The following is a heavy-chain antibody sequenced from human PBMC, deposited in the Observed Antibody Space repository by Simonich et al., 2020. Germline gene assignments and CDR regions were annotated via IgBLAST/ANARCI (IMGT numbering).Heavy chain of an antibody. V-gene: IGHV4-38-2*01. Sequence: QVQLQESGPGLVKPSETLSLTCAVSGYSISSGYYWGWIRQPQGKGLEWIGSIYQSGSTYSNPSLKSRVTISVDTSKNQFSLKLSSVTAADTAVYYCARVGYSNYYYYGMDVWGQGTTVTVSS. CDR3: ARVGYSNYYYYGMDV. J-gene: IGHJ6*02. CDR2: IYQSGST. CDR1: GYSISSGYY. D-gene: IGHD6-13*01.